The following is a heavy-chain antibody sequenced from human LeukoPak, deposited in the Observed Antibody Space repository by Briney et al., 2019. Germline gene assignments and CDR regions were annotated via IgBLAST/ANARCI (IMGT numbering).Heavy chain of an antibody. CDR3: AKDGGIAARPNWFDP. Sequence: GGSLRLSCAPSGFTFSSFAMSWVRQAPGKGLEWVSAISGSGDNTYYADSVKGRFTISRDNSKNTLHLQMSSLRAEDTAVYYCAKDGGIAARPNWFDPWGQGTLVTVSS. CDR2: ISGSGDNT. D-gene: IGHD6-6*01. CDR1: GFTFSSFA. J-gene: IGHJ5*02. V-gene: IGHV3-23*01.